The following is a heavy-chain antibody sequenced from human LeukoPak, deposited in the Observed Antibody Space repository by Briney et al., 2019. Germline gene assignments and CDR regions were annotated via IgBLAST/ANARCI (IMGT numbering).Heavy chain of an antibody. CDR3: ARGRGYSYGSGYYFDY. Sequence: PGGSLRLSCAASGFTFSSYAMSWVRQAPGKGLEWVSAISGSGGSTYYADSVKGRFTISRHNSKNTLYLQMNSLRAEDTAVYYCARGRGYSYGSGYYFDYWGQGTLVTVSS. D-gene: IGHD5-18*01. CDR1: GFTFSSYA. CDR2: ISGSGGST. J-gene: IGHJ4*02. V-gene: IGHV3-23*01.